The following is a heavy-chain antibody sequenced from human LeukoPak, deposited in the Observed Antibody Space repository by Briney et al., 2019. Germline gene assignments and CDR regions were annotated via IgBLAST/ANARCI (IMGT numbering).Heavy chain of an antibody. CDR1: GFTFSRYS. CDR2: ISSTSKTI. Sequence: GGSLRLSCAASGFTFSRYSMNWVRQVPGKGLEWISYISSTSKTIYYANSLKGRFTISRDNADNSLFLQINSLRAEDTAVYYCASRSNYGDGGYFDYWGQGTLVTVSS. D-gene: IGHD3-10*01. CDR3: ASRSNYGDGGYFDY. V-gene: IGHV3-48*01. J-gene: IGHJ4*02.